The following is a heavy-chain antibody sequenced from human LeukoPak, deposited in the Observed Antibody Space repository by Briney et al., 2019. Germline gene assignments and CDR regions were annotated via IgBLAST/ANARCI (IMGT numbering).Heavy chain of an antibody. Sequence: SETLSLTCTVSGGSISSYYWSWIRQPPGKGLEWIGSIYYSGSTNYNPSLKSRVTISVDTSKNQFSLKLSSVTAADTAVYYCARGLLGASSKWTIYYFDYWGQGTLVTVSS. V-gene: IGHV4-59*01. CDR2: IYYSGST. J-gene: IGHJ4*02. CDR3: ARGLLGASSKWTIYYFDY. D-gene: IGHD1-26*01. CDR1: GGSISSYY.